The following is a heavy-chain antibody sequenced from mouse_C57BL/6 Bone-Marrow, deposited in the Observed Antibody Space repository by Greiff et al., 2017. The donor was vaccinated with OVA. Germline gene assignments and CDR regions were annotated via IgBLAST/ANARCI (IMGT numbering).Heavy chain of an antibody. D-gene: IGHD3-3*01. CDR1: GYTFTSYW. Sequence: VKLQESGAELVRPGSSVKLSCKASGYTFTSYWMHWVKQRPIQGLEWIGNIDPSDSETHYNQKFKDKATLTVDKSSSTAYMQLSSLTSEDSAVYYCARRANRYFFYAMDYWGQGTSVTVSS. CDR2: IDPSDSET. J-gene: IGHJ4*01. V-gene: IGHV1-52*01. CDR3: ARRANRYFFYAMDY.